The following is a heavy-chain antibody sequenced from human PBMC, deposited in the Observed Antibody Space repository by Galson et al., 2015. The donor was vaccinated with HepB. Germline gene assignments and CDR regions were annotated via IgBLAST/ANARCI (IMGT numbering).Heavy chain of an antibody. CDR2: INAGNGNT. J-gene: IGHJ5*02. CDR1: GYTFTSYA. D-gene: IGHD6-19*01. CDR3: AREPIAVAGVNWFDP. V-gene: IGHV1-3*01. Sequence: SVKVSCKASGYTFTSYAMHWVRQAPGQRLEWMGWINAGNGNTKYSQKFQGRVTITRDTSASTAYMELSSLRSEDTAVYYCAREPIAVAGVNWFDPWGQGTLVTVSS.